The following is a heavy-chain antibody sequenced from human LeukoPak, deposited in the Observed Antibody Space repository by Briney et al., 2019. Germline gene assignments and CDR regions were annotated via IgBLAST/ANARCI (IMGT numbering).Heavy chain of an antibody. CDR3: AKAGVELATISPFDI. D-gene: IGHD5-24*01. CDR2: ISGPAFTT. CDR1: GFTFSSYA. V-gene: IGHV3-23*01. Sequence: GGSLRLSCAASGFTFSSYAMSWVRQAPGKGLDWVSAISGPAFTTYYADSVKGRFTVSRDNSKETLYLQMNSLTAEDTAVYYCAKAGVELATISPFDIWGQGTMVTVSS. J-gene: IGHJ3*02.